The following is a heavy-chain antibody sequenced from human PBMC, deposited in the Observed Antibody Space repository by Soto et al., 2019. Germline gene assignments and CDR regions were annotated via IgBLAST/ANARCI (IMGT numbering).Heavy chain of an antibody. V-gene: IGHV1-2*02. D-gene: IGHD3-3*01. Sequence: ASVKVSCKASGYTFTGYYMHWVRQAPGQGLEWMGWINPNSGGTNYAQKFQGRVTMTRDTSISTAYMELSRLRSDDTAVYYCARGYDFWSGYWGKYGMDVCGQGTTVTVSS. J-gene: IGHJ6*02. CDR2: INPNSGGT. CDR3: ARGYDFWSGYWGKYGMDV. CDR1: GYTFTGYY.